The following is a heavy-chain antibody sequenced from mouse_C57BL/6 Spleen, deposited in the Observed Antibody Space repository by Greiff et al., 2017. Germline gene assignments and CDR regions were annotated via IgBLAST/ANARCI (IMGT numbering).Heavy chain of an antibody. D-gene: IGHD1-2*01. CDR2: IYPGDGDT. CDR1: GYAFSSYW. V-gene: IGHV1-80*01. J-gene: IGHJ3*01. CDR3: ARHITTEAFAY. Sequence: QVQLKQSGAELVKPGASVKISCKASGYAFSSYWMNWVKQRPGKGLEWIGQIYPGDGDTNYNGKFKGKATLTADKSSSTAYMQLSSLTSEDSAVYFCARHITTEAFAYWGQGTLVTVSA.